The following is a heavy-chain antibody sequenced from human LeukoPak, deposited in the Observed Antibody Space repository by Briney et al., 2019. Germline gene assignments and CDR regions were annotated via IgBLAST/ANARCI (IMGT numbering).Heavy chain of an antibody. CDR3: ARGKVLRFLEWLLDFDY. D-gene: IGHD3-3*01. CDR1: GYTFTSYY. CDR2: INTNTGNP. V-gene: IGHV7-4-1*02. J-gene: IGHJ4*02. Sequence: ASVKVSCKASGYTFTSYYMHWVRQAPGQGLEWMGCINTNTGNPTYAQGFTGRFVFSLDTSVSTAYLQISSLKAEDTAVYYCARGKVLRFLEWLLDFDYWGQGTLVTVSS.